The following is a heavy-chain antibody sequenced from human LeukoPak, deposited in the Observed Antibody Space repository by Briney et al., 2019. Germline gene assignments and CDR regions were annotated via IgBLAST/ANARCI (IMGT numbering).Heavy chain of an antibody. Sequence: SETLSLTCTVSGGSITPYYWSWIRQPPGKGLEWIGYIYYSGGTNYNPSLKSRVTMSVDTSKNHFSLKLSSVTAADTAVYYCARVMTTYDAFDIWGQGTMVTVSS. D-gene: IGHD4-11*01. CDR2: IYYSGGT. CDR1: GGSITPYY. J-gene: IGHJ3*02. V-gene: IGHV4-59*01. CDR3: ARVMTTYDAFDI.